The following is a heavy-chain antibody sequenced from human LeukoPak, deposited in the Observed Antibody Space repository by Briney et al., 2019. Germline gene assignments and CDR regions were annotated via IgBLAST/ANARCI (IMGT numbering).Heavy chain of an antibody. CDR3: ARSHSWFGELLNFDY. CDR1: GFTFSSYE. V-gene: IGHV3-48*01. J-gene: IGHJ4*02. Sequence: GGSLRLSCVGSGFTFSSYEMNWVRQAPGKGLEWVSYLSSGSGSIYYADSVKGRFTISRDNAKNSLYLQMNSLRVEDTAVYYCARSHSWFGELLNFDYWGQGTLVTVSS. CDR2: LSSGSGSI. D-gene: IGHD3-10*01.